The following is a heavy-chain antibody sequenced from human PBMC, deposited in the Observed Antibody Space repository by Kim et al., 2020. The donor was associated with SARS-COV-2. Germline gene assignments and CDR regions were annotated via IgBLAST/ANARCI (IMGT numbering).Heavy chain of an antibody. Sequence: GGSLRLSCAASGFTFSSYGMHWVRQAPCKGLEWVAVISYDGSNKYYADSVKGRFTISRDNSKNTLYLQMNSLRAEDTAVYYCAKPKYYYDSSGYYFDYWGQGTLVTVSS. CDR3: AKPKYYYDSSGYYFDY. CDR2: ISYDGSNK. J-gene: IGHJ4*02. D-gene: IGHD3-22*01. CDR1: GFTFSSYG. V-gene: IGHV3-30*18.